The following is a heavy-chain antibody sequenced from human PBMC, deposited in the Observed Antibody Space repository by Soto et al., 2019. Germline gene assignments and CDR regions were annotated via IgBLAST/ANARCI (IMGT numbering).Heavy chain of an antibody. CDR3: ARDRGYVWGSYSGAFDI. Sequence: GGSLRLSCAASGFTFSSYGMHWVRQAPGKGLEWVAVIWYDGSNKYYADSVKGRFTISRDNSKNTLYLQMNSLRAEDTAVYYCARDRGYVWGSYSGAFDIWGQGTMVTVSS. J-gene: IGHJ3*02. CDR1: GFTFSSYG. CDR2: IWYDGSNK. D-gene: IGHD3-16*01. V-gene: IGHV3-33*01.